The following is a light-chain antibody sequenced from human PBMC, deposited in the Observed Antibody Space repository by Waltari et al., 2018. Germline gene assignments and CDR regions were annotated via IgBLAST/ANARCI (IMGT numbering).Light chain of an antibody. CDR2: VNIDGSH. CDR1: SGHSSNI. Sequence: QLVLTQSPSASASLGASVKLTCTLSSGHSSNIIAWLQQQPGKGPRYLMQVNIDGSHRKGDAIPDRFSGSSSGAERYLTISSLQSEDEADYYCETGGHGTWVFGGGTKLTVL. J-gene: IGLJ3*02. V-gene: IGLV4-69*01. CDR3: ETGGHGTWV.